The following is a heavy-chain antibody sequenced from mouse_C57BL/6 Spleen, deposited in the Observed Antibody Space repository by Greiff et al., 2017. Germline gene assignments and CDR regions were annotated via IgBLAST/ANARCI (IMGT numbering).Heavy chain of an antibody. CDR1: GYTFTSYW. CDR2: IYPSDSET. V-gene: IGHV1-61*01. Sequence: QVQLQQPGAELVRPGSSVKLSCKASGYTFTSYWMDWVKQRPGQGLEWIGNIYPSDSETHYNQKFKDKATLTVDKSSSTAYMQLSSLTSEDSAVYYCARGGYDYDHYAMDYWGQGTSVTVSS. D-gene: IGHD2-4*01. J-gene: IGHJ4*01. CDR3: ARGGYDYDHYAMDY.